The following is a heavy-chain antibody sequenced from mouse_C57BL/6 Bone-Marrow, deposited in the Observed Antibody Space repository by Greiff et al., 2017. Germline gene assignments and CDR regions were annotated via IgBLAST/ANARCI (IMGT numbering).Heavy chain of an antibody. J-gene: IGHJ1*03. D-gene: IGHD1-1*01. Sequence: DVKLQESGPGLVKPSPSLSLTCSVTGYSITSGYYWNWIRQFPGNKLEWMGYITYDGSNNYNPSLKNRISLTRDTSKNQFFLKLNSVTTEDTATYYCARIITTWNFDVWGTGTTVTVSS. V-gene: IGHV3-6*01. CDR2: ITYDGSN. CDR1: GYSITSGYY. CDR3: ARIITTWNFDV.